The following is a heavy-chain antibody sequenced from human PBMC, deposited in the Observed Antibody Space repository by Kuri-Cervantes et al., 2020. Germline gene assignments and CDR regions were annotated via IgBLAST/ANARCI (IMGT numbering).Heavy chain of an antibody. CDR1: GGSIRSYY. CDR2: IYYSRST. CDR3: ARAAGTYAFDI. V-gene: IGHV4-59*12. D-gene: IGHD6-19*01. Sequence: SETLSLTCTVSGGSIRSYYWNWIRQPPGRGLEWIGNIYYSRSTNYNPSLKSRVAISVDTSKNQFSLKLSSVTAADTAVYYCARAAGTYAFDIWGQGTMVTVSS. J-gene: IGHJ3*02.